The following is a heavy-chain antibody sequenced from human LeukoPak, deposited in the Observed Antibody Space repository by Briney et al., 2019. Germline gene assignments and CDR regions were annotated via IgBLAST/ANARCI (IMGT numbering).Heavy chain of an antibody. CDR2: ISGSGGST. D-gene: IGHD6-13*01. CDR1: GFTFSSYA. J-gene: IGHJ3*02. CDR3: AKACSSSWYVGDAFDI. Sequence: GGSPRLSCAASGFTFSSYAMSWVRQAPGKGLEWVSAISGSGGSTYYADSVKGRFTISRDNSKNTLYLQMNSLRAEDTAVYYCAKACSSSWYVGDAFDIWGQGTMVTVSS. V-gene: IGHV3-23*01.